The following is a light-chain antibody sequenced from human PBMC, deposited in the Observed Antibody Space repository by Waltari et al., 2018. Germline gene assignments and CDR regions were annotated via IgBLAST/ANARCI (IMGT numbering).Light chain of an antibody. V-gene: IGKV3-20*01. Sequence: EIVLTQSPGTLSLSPGERATLSCRANQSVTHSPLTWYQQRLGQAPRLLIYGTSSRATGIPDRFSGSGSGTDFTLTISRLEPEDFGVYYCQQYAGAVVTFGGGTKVEI. CDR2: GTS. CDR3: QQYAGAVVT. J-gene: IGKJ4*01. CDR1: QSVTHSP.